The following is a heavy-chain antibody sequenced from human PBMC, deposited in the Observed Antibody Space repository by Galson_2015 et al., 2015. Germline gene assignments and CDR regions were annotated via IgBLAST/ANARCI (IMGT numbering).Heavy chain of an antibody. CDR1: GFTFSSYA. J-gene: IGHJ5*02. CDR2: ISSSGGST. Sequence: SLRLSCAASGFTFSSYAMSWVRQAPGQGLEWVSAISSSGGSTYYADSVKGRFTISRDNSKNTLYLQMNSLRAEDTAVYYCAKAGGAAARIKGWFDPWGQGTLVTVSS. D-gene: IGHD2-2*01. V-gene: IGHV3-23*01. CDR3: AKAGGAAARIKGWFDP.